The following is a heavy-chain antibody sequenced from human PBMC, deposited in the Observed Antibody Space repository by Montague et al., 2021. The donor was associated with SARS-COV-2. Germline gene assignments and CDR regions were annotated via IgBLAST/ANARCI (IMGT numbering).Heavy chain of an antibody. V-gene: IGHV4-39*01. Sequence: SETLSLTCTVSGGSVSSSPYYWGWIRQPPGRGLEWVGSISYSGRTYFSPSLKSRLTISVDSSENQFSLRLSSVTAADTAVYYCASPYYYGSGTYVYNYYMDAWGKGTTVTVSS. CDR2: ISYSGRT. CDR3: ASPYYYGSGTYVYNYYMDA. J-gene: IGHJ6*03. CDR1: GGSVSSSPYY. D-gene: IGHD3-10*01.